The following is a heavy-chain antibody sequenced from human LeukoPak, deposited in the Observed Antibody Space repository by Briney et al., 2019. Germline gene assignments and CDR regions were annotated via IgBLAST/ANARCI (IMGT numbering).Heavy chain of an antibody. J-gene: IGHJ3*02. D-gene: IGHD3-22*01. CDR2: IYTSGST. V-gene: IGHV4-61*02. CDR3: ARVGYYYDSSGYYSANAFDI. Sequence: SETLSLTCTVSGGSISSGSYYWSWIRQPAGKGLEWIGRIYTSGSTNYNPSLKSRVTMSVDTSKNQFSLKLSSVTAADTAVYYCARVGYYYDSSGYYSANAFDIWGQGTMVTVSS. CDR1: GGSISSGSYY.